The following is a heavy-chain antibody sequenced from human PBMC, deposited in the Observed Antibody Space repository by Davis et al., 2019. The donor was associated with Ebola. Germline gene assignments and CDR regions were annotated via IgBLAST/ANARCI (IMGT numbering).Heavy chain of an antibody. J-gene: IGHJ6*02. D-gene: IGHD6-25*01. V-gene: IGHV3-30*18. Sequence: GGSLRLSCAASGFTFSNHGMHWVRQAPGKGLEWVAVISYDERDAYLGDSVKGRFTISRDNSKNTVYLQMNSLRAEDTAVYYCAKVSDSGWAGYYYYGMDVWGQGTTVTVSS. CDR1: GFTFSNHG. CDR2: ISYDERDA. CDR3: AKVSDSGWAGYYYYGMDV.